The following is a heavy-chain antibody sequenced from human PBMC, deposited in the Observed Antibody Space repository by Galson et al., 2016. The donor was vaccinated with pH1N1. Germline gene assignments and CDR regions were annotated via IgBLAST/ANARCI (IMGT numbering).Heavy chain of an antibody. Sequence: SLRLSCAASGFIFSSYAMTWVRQAPGRGLEWVSSISAGSTATFYADSVKGRFTISRDNPKNSLYLQMNSLRAEDTAVYYCTKGGSIAAPDEAFDIWGQGTMVTVSS. V-gene: IGHV3-23*01. CDR1: GFIFSSYA. CDR2: ISAGSTAT. D-gene: IGHD6-6*01. J-gene: IGHJ3*02. CDR3: TKGGSIAAPDEAFDI.